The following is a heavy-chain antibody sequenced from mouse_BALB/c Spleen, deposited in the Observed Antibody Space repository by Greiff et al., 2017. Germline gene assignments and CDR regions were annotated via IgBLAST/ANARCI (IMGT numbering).Heavy chain of an antibody. CDR2: IYPGSGST. CDR3: TSSPDYYAMDY. CDR1: GYTFTSYW. Sequence: LQQPGSELVRPGASVKLSCKASGYTFTSYWMHWVKQRHGQGLEWIGNIYPGSGSTNYDEKFKCKGTLTVDTSSSTAYMHLSSLTSEDSAVYYCTSSPDYYAMDYWGQGTSVTVSS. V-gene: IGHV1S22*01. J-gene: IGHJ4*01.